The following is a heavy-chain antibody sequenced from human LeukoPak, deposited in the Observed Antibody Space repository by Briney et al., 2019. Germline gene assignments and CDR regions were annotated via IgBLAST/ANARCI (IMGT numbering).Heavy chain of an antibody. CDR3: ARGKRERRLGERYYYYGMDV. CDR1: GGSFSGYY. V-gene: IGHV4-34*01. CDR2: INHSGST. J-gene: IGHJ6*02. Sequence: SPSETLSLTCAVYGGSFSGYYWSWIRQPPGKGLEWIGEINHSGSTNYNPSLKSRVSISVDTSKNQFSLKLSSVTAADTAVYYCARGKRERRLGERYYYYGMDVWGQGTTVTVSS. D-gene: IGHD3-16*01.